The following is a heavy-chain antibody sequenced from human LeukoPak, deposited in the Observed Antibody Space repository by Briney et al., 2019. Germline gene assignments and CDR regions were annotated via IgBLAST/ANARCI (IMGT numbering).Heavy chain of an antibody. D-gene: IGHD6-19*01. Sequence: GGSLRLSCAASGFTFSSYGMHWVRQAPGKGLEWVAFIRHDGSIKYYADSVKGRFTISRDNSKNTLYLQMNSLRAEDTAVYHCAKDEVFSSGWYFDYWGQGTLVTVSS. V-gene: IGHV3-30*02. CDR2: IRHDGSIK. CDR3: AKDEVFSSGWYFDY. CDR1: GFTFSSYG. J-gene: IGHJ4*02.